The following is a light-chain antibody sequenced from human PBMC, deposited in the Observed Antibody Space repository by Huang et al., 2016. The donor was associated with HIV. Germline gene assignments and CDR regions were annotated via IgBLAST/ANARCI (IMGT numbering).Light chain of an antibody. CDR3: QQYTTYFPT. V-gene: IGKV1-5*03. J-gene: IGKJ2*01. CDR1: LSISSW. Sequence: DIQMTQSPSTRSASVGDRVTITCRASLSISSWLDWYQQKPGKAPKLLIYKASSLESGVPSRFSGSGSGTEFTLTISSLQPDDFATYYCQQYTTYFPTFGQGTKLEIK. CDR2: KAS.